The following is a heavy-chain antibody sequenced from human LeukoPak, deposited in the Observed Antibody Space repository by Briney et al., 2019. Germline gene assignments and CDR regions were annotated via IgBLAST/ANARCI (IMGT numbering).Heavy chain of an antibody. CDR1: DDSITMYY. J-gene: IGHJ6*03. V-gene: IGHV4-59*01. Sequence: PSETLSLTCSVSDDSITMYYWTWIRQPPGKGLEWIGYVDHTGSTNFNPSLNGRVSISRDTTNNLFSLRLRSVTAADTAVYYCAGPSGRYYYYYMDVWGKGTTVTVSS. CDR3: AGPSGRYYYYYMDV. CDR2: VDHTGST.